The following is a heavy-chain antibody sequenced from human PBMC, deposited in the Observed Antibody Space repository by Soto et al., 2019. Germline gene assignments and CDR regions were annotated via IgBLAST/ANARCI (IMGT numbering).Heavy chain of an antibody. V-gene: IGHV1-69*02. D-gene: IGHD2-15*01. CDR2: IIPILGIA. Sequence: QVQLVQSGAEVKKPGCSVKVSCKASGGTFSSYTISWVRQAPGQGLEWMGRIIPILGIANYAQKFQGRVTITADKSTSTAYMELSSLRSVDTAVYYCARVGRYCSGGSCHNWFDPWGQGTLVTVSS. CDR3: ARVGRYCSGGSCHNWFDP. J-gene: IGHJ5*02. CDR1: GGTFSSYT.